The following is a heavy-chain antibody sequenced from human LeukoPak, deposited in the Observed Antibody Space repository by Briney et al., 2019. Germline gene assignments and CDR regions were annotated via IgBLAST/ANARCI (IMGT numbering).Heavy chain of an antibody. J-gene: IGHJ4*02. CDR3: ARDKGTRGVFDY. D-gene: IGHD1-14*01. Sequence: GGSLRLPCAASGFAFSGYSMNWVRQAPGKGLEWVSSITSSSTTIYYADSLKGRFTISRDNAENSLYLQMDSLRDEDTAVYYCARDKGTRGVFDYWGQGTLVTVSS. V-gene: IGHV3-48*02. CDR1: GFAFSGYS. CDR2: ITSSSTTI.